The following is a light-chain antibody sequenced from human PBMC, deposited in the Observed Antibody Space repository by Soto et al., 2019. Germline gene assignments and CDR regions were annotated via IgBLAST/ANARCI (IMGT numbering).Light chain of an antibody. CDR3: SSYTGSNTWV. CDR1: SSDVGDYNY. Sequence: HSALTQPASVSGSPGQSITISCTGTSSDVGDYNYVSWYQQHPGKAPKLMIYEVTNRPSGVSNRFSGSKSGNTASLTISGLQAEDEADYYCSSYTGSNTWVFGGGTKLTVL. J-gene: IGLJ3*02. V-gene: IGLV2-14*01. CDR2: EVT.